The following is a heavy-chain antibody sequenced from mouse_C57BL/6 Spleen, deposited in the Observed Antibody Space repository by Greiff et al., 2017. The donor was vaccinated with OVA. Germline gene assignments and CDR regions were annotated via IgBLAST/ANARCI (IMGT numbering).Heavy chain of an antibody. CDR2: ISAGGSYT. V-gene: IGHV5-4*03. D-gene: IGHD1-1*01. CDR1: GFTFSSYA. Sequence: DVKLVESGGGLVKPGGSLKLSCAASGFTFSSYAMSWVRQTPEQRLEWVATISAGGSYTYYPDNVKGRFTFSRDNAKNNLYLQMSHLKAEDTAMYYCARPYYYGNGYFDVWGTGTTVTVSS. CDR3: ARPYYYGNGYFDV. J-gene: IGHJ1*03.